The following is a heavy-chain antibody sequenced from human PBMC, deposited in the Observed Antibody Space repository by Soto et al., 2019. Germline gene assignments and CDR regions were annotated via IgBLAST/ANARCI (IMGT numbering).Heavy chain of an antibody. CDR2: INHSGST. Sequence: PSETLSLTCAVYGGSFIGYYWSWIRQPPGKGLEWIGEINHSGSTNYNPSLKSRVTISVDTSKNQFSLKLSSVTAADTAVYYCAAYSSGWDPWGQGTLVTVSS. CDR3: AAYSSGWDP. V-gene: IGHV4-34*01. CDR1: GGSFIGYY. D-gene: IGHD6-19*01. J-gene: IGHJ5*02.